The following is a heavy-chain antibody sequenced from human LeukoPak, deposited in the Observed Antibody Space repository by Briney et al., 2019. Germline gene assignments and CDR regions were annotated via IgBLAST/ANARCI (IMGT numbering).Heavy chain of an antibody. D-gene: IGHD6-19*01. CDR2: IDRDGSST. Sequence: GGSLRLSCAASGFTFSTYYMQWVRQAPGKGLVWVSRIDRDGSSTTYADSVKGRFTISRDNAKNTLYLQMNSLRAEDTAVYYCAKGYSSGWYYSDSWGQGTLVTVSS. CDR3: AKGYSSGWYYSDS. V-gene: IGHV3-74*01. CDR1: GFTFSTYY. J-gene: IGHJ4*02.